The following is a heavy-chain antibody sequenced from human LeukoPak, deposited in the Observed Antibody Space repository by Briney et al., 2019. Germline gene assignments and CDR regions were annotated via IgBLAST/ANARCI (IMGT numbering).Heavy chain of an antibody. Sequence: GASVKVSCKASGYDFTSVGITWVRRAPGPGLEWMGWISPYNGNTRYAQKFQGRVAMTTDTSTTTAYMELRGLRFNDTAVYYCARAGSGSGWYFDYWGQGTLVTVSS. D-gene: IGHD6-19*01. CDR2: ISPYNGNT. J-gene: IGHJ4*02. CDR1: GYDFTSVG. V-gene: IGHV1-18*01. CDR3: ARAGSGSGWYFDY.